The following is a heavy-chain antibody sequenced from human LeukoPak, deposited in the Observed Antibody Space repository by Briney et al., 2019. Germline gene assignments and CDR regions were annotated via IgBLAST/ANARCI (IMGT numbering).Heavy chain of an antibody. CDR3: AKSLMYYDILTGYYPFDY. D-gene: IGHD3-9*01. CDR2: ISGSGGST. J-gene: IGHJ4*02. CDR1: GFTFSSYA. Sequence: GGPLGLSCAASGFTFSSYAMSWVRQAPGKGLEWVSAISGSGGSTYYADSVKGRFTISRDNSKNTLYLQMNSLRAEDTAVYYCAKSLMYYDILTGYYPFDYWGQGTLVTVSS. V-gene: IGHV3-23*01.